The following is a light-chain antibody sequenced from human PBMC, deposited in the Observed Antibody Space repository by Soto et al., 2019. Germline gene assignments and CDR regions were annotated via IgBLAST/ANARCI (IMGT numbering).Light chain of an antibody. CDR3: QQYDDLSALT. V-gene: IGKV1-33*01. CDR2: DAS. Sequence: DIQMTQSPSSLSASVGDRVTVTCQASQDISNSLNWYQHKPGEAPRLLIYDASNLEAGVPSRFSGSGSGTHFTFTISSRQPEDIATYYCQQYDDLSALTFGGGTKVE. CDR1: QDISNS. J-gene: IGKJ4*01.